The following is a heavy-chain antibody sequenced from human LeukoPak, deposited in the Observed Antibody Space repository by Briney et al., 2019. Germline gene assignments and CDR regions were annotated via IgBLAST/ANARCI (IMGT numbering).Heavy chain of an antibody. D-gene: IGHD3-22*01. CDR1: GGSISSYY. J-gene: IGHJ3*01. V-gene: IGHV4-59*01. Sequence: SETLSLTCTVSGGSISSYYWSWIRQPPGKGLEWIRYVYYSGSTNYNPSLKSRVTISVDTSKNQFSLKLRSVTAADTAVYYCVREAATDYYDSSGYYRQTEVFDAWGQGTMVTVSS. CDR2: VYYSGST. CDR3: VREAATDYYDSSGYYRQTEVFDA.